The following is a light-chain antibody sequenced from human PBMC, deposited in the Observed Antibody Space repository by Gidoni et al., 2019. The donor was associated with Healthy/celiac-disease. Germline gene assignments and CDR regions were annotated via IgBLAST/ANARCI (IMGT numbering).Light chain of an antibody. CDR3: QQRSSTWT. CDR1: QSVSSY. J-gene: IGKJ1*01. Sequence: EIVLTHSPATLALSPGESATLSCRASQSVSSYLAWDQQKPGQAPRLHIYEASNRATGIPARLSGSGSGTDFTLTISSLEPEDFAVYYCQQRSSTWTFGQGTKVEIK. CDR2: EAS. V-gene: IGKV3-11*01.